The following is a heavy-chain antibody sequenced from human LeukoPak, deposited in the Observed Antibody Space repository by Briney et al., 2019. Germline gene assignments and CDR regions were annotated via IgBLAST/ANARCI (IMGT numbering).Heavy chain of an antibody. CDR2: IYYSGST. Sequence: PSETLSLTCTVSGGSISSSSYYWGWIRQPPGKGLEWIGYIYYSGSTNYNPSLKSRVTISVDTSKNQFSLKLSSVTAADTAVYYCARAERGGLYDYWGQGTLVTVSS. D-gene: IGHD2-15*01. V-gene: IGHV4-61*05. CDR1: GGSISSSSYY. J-gene: IGHJ4*02. CDR3: ARAERGGLYDY.